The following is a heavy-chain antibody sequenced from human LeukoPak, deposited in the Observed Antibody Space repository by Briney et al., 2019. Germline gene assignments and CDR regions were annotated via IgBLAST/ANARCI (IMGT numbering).Heavy chain of an antibody. J-gene: IGHJ5*02. Sequence: PSETLSLTCAVSGYSISSGYYWGWIRQPQGKGLEWIGSIYHSGSTYYNPSLKSRVTISVDTSKNQFSLKLSSVTAADTAVYYCARPVYDFWSGLNWFDPWGRGTLVTVSS. CDR2: IYHSGST. V-gene: IGHV4-38-2*01. CDR1: GYSISSGYY. D-gene: IGHD3-3*01. CDR3: ARPVYDFWSGLNWFDP.